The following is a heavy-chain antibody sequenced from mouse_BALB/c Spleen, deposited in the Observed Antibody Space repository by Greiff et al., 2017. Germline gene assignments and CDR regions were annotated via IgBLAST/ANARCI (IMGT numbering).Heavy chain of an antibody. CDR2: IRLKSNNYAT. Sequence: EVQLVESGGGLVQPGGSMKLSCVASGFTFSNYWMNWVRQSPEKGLEWVAEIRLKSNNYATHYAESVKGRFTISRDDSKSSVYLQMNNLRAEDTGIYYCTREDDYDYFDYWGQGTTLTVSS. V-gene: IGHV6-6*02. D-gene: IGHD2-4*01. J-gene: IGHJ2*01. CDR3: TREDDYDYFDY. CDR1: GFTFSNYW.